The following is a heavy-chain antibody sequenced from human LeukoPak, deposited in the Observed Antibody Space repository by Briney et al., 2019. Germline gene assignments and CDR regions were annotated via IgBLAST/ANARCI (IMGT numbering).Heavy chain of an antibody. V-gene: IGHV1-18*01. Sequence: ASVTVSCKASGYTFTSYDINWVRQATGQGLEWMGWISSYNGNTNYAQKLQGRVTMTTDTSTSTAYMELRSLRSDDTAVYYCARWAQPYHYYYMDVWGKGTTVTISS. J-gene: IGHJ6*03. CDR1: GYTFTSYD. CDR2: ISSYNGNT. CDR3: ARWAQPYHYYYMDV.